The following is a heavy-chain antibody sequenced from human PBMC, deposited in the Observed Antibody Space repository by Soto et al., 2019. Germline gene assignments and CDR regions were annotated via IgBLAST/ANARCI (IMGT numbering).Heavy chain of an antibody. J-gene: IGHJ4*02. CDR1: GFTFSSYA. D-gene: IGHD6-19*01. V-gene: IGHV3-30-3*01. Sequence: QVQLVESGGGVVQPGRSLRLSCAASGFTFSSYAMHWVRQAPGKGLEWVAVISYDGSNKYYADSVKGRFTISRDNSKNTLYLQMNSLRAEDTAVYYCARVVAGRAFLSLGGGPLDYWGQGTLVTVSS. CDR2: ISYDGSNK. CDR3: ARVVAGRAFLSLGGGPLDY.